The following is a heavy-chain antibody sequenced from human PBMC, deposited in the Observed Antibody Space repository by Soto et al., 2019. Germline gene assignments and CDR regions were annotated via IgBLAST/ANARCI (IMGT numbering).Heavy chain of an antibody. J-gene: IGHJ6*03. CDR3: AGHPMGYERGDMDV. V-gene: IGHV4-34*01. CDR2: INHSGST. CDR1: GGPFSGYY. D-gene: IGHD2-8*01. Sequence: PSETLSLTCAVYGGPFSGYYWSWIRQPPGKGLEWIGEINHSGSTNYNPSLKSRVTISVDTSKNQFSLKLSSVTAADTAVYYCAGHPMGYERGDMDVWGKGTTVTVSS.